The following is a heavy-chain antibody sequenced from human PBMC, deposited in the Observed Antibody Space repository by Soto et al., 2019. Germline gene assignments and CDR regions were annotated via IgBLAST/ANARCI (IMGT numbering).Heavy chain of an antibody. CDR1: GGPISSSNW. CDR3: ARGVAVAGTRSGMDV. V-gene: IGHV4-4*02. D-gene: IGHD6-19*01. Sequence: SETLSLTCAVSGGPISSSNWWSWVRQPPGKGLEWIGEIYHSGSTNYNPSLKSRVTISVDKSKNQFSLKLSSVTAADTAVYYCARGVAVAGTRSGMDVWGQGTTVTVSS. CDR2: IYHSGST. J-gene: IGHJ6*02.